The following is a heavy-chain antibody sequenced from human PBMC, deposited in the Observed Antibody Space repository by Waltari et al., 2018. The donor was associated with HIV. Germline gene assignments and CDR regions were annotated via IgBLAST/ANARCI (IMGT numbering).Heavy chain of an antibody. Sequence: QVQLLESGPGLVKPSGTLFLTCDVSGASISSAYWWTWVRQSPAKSLEWVGETYFAGTPNSNPSLNGRVTVSLDSSKNQFSLSLTSMTSADTASYFCAVGSRGSGWPYFDFWGQGILVTVSS. CDR3: AVGSRGSGWPYFDF. CDR2: TYFAGTP. J-gene: IGHJ4*02. V-gene: IGHV4-4*02. D-gene: IGHD6-19*01. CDR1: GASISSAYW.